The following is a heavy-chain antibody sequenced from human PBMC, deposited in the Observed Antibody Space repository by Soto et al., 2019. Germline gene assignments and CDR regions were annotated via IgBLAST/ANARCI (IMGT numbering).Heavy chain of an antibody. Sequence: EVQLLESGGGLVQPGGSLRLSCAAAGFTFRSYAMSWVRQAPGKGLEWVSAISGSGGSTYYADSVKGRFTISRDNSKNTLYLQMNCLRAEDTAVYYCAKVPTYSSGWYWIHWGQGTLVTVSS. CDR1: GFTFRSYA. D-gene: IGHD6-19*01. V-gene: IGHV3-23*01. J-gene: IGHJ4*02. CDR3: AKVPTYSSGWYWIH. CDR2: ISGSGGST.